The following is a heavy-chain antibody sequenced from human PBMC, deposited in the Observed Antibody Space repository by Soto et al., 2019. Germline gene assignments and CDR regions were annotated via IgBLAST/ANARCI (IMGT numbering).Heavy chain of an antibody. CDR1: GFTFSDHY. CDR2: MTPSGSSS. D-gene: IGHD3-3*02. CDR3: VKDEGIEAMDV. V-gene: IGHV3-11*04. J-gene: IGHJ6*02. Sequence: GGSLRLSCAASGFTFSDHYMSWIRQAPGKGLEWISYMTPSGSSSSYADSVKGRFTISRDNAKNSLYLQMDSLRPDDTAIYFCVKDEGIEAMDVWGQGTTVTVSS.